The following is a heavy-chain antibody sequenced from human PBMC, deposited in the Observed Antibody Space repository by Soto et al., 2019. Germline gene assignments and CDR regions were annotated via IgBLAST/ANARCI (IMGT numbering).Heavy chain of an antibody. V-gene: IGHV1-69*12. CDR2: IIPIFGTA. CDR1: GGTFSSYA. J-gene: IGHJ2*01. Sequence: QVQLVQSGAEVKKPGSSVKVSCKASGGTFSSYAISWVRQAPGQGLEWMGGIIPIFGTANYAQKFQGRVTITADESPSTAYMELSSLRSEDTAVYYCARDRLVGDTASDWSFDLWGRGTLVTVSS. CDR3: ARDRLVGDTASDWSFDL. D-gene: IGHD1-26*01.